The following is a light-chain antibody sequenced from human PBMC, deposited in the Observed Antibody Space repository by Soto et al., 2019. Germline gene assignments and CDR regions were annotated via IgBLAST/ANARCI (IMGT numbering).Light chain of an antibody. CDR1: SGYVGTYSL. CDR2: EGH. V-gene: IGLV2-23*01. J-gene: IGLJ1*01. CDR3: CLYVGATTYV. Sequence: QAVVAQPASVSGSPGQSITISCTGASGYVGTYSLVSWYQQHPGKAPKVVIYEGHKRPSGVPDRFSGSTSVNTASLTISGLQTDDEADYYCCLYVGATTYVFGTGPKLTVL.